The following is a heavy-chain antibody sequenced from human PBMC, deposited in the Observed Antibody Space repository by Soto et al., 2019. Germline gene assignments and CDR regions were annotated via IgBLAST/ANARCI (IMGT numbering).Heavy chain of an antibody. V-gene: IGHV3-21*01. CDR3: ARVYGCTTTTCHYYFDD. J-gene: IGHJ4*02. D-gene: IGHD2-8*01. CDR1: GFNFSRYT. CDR2: INSGSLYI. Sequence: GGSLRLSCVVSGFNFSRYTMHWVRQAPGKGLEWVSSINSGSLYIYYADSVKGRFTVSRDNAKNSVYLQVDSLRAEDTAVYYCARVYGCTTTTCHYYFDDWGRGTLVTVAS.